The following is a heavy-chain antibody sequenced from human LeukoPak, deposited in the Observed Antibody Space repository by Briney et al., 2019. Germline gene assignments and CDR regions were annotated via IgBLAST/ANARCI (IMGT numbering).Heavy chain of an antibody. CDR1: GFTFSSYW. V-gene: IGHV3-23*01. CDR2: ASGSVSNT. J-gene: IGHJ6*02. CDR3: AKAIGYSSGSYSYYGMDV. Sequence: GGSLRLSCAASGFTFSSYWMSWVRQAPGKGLEWVAGASGSVSNTFYGDSVKGRFTMSSENSKTTLYLQMNSLRAEDTAVYFCAKAIGYSSGSYSYYGMDVWGQGTTVTVSS. D-gene: IGHD5-18*01.